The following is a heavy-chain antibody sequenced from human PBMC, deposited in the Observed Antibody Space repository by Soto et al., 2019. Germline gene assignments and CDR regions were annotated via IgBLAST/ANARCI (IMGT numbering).Heavy chain of an antibody. J-gene: IGHJ6*02. Sequence: GGSLRLSCAASGFTFSSYWMSWVRQAPGKGLEWVANIKQDGSEKYYVDSVKGRFTISRDNAKNSLYLQMNSLRAEDTAVYYCARVEPTYYDFWSGYLGYYYYGMDVWGPGPTVTVFS. V-gene: IGHV3-7*03. CDR2: IKQDGSEK. D-gene: IGHD3-3*01. CDR1: GFTFSSYW. CDR3: ARVEPTYYDFWSGYLGYYYYGMDV.